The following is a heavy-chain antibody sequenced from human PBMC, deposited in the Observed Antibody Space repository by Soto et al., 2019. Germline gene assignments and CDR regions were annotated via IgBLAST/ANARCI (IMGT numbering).Heavy chain of an antibody. CDR3: ARDWVYDYVWGSYRYNRGPPCYGMDV. CDR2: IIPILGIA. D-gene: IGHD3-16*02. V-gene: IGHV1-69*04. J-gene: IGHJ6*02. Sequence: ASVKVSCKASGGTFSSYTISWVRQAPGQGLEWMGRIIPILGIANYAQKFQGRVTITADKSTSTAYMELGSLRSEDTAVYYCARDWVYDYVWGSYRYNRGPPCYGMDVWG. CDR1: GGTFSSYT.